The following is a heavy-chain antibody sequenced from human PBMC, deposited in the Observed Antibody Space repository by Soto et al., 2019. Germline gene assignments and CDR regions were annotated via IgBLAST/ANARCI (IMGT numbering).Heavy chain of an antibody. J-gene: IGHJ4*02. Sequence: SETLSLTCTVSGGSISSGDYYWSWIRQPPGKGLEWIGYIYYSGSTYYNPSLKSRVTISVDTSKNQFSLKLSSVTAADTAVYYCAREVDSYGFLDYWGQGTLVTVSS. D-gene: IGHD5-18*01. V-gene: IGHV4-30-4*01. CDR3: AREVDSYGFLDY. CDR2: IYYSGST. CDR1: GGSISSGDYY.